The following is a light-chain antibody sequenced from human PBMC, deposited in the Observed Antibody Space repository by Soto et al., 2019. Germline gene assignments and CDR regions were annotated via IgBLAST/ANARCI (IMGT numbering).Light chain of an antibody. CDR3: SSYTSSSPYV. CDR1: ISDVGGYNY. V-gene: IGLV2-14*01. Sequence: QSALTQPASVSGSPGQSITISCTGTISDVGGYNYVSCYQQHPGKAPKLMIYDVINRPSGVSNRFSGSKSGNTASLTISGLQAEDEADYYCSSYTSSSPYVFGTGTKLTVL. J-gene: IGLJ1*01. CDR2: DVI.